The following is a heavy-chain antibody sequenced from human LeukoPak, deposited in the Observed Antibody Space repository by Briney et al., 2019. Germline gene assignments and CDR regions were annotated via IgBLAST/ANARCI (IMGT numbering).Heavy chain of an antibody. CDR1: GFTFSTYS. J-gene: IGHJ4*02. D-gene: IGHD6-6*01. V-gene: IGHV3-21*01. CDR2: ISSSSIYI. Sequence: PGGSLRLSCAASGFTFSTYSMNWVRQAPGKGLEWVSSISSSSIYIYYADSVTGRFTISRDNAKHSLYLQMSSLRAEDTAVYYCARELVYWGQGTLVTVSS. CDR3: ARELVY.